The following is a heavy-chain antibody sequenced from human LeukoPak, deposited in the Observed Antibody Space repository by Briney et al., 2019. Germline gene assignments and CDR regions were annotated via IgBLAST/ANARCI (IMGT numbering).Heavy chain of an antibody. Sequence: SGGSLSLSCAASGFTFSSYWMHWVRQAPGKGLVWVSRINSDGSSTSYADSVKGRFTISRDNAKNTLYLQMNSLRAEDTAVYYCARGRYYDFWSGYPTGMDVWGQGTTVTVSS. J-gene: IGHJ6*02. V-gene: IGHV3-74*01. CDR3: ARGRYYDFWSGYPTGMDV. D-gene: IGHD3-3*01. CDR2: INSDGSST. CDR1: GFTFSSYW.